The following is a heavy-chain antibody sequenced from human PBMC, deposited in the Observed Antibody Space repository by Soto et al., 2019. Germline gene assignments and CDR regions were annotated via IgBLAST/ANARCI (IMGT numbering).Heavy chain of an antibody. D-gene: IGHD3-9*01. CDR3: ARSTYYDILTGYPDYYYGMDV. CDR2: IIPILGIA. Sequence: QVQLVQSGAEVKKPGSSVKVSCKASGGTFSSYTISWVRQAPGPGLEWMGRIIPILGIANYAQKFQGRVTITADKSTSTAYMELSSLRSEDTAVYYCARSTYYDILTGYPDYYYGMDVWGQGTTVTVSS. CDR1: GGTFSSYT. J-gene: IGHJ6*02. V-gene: IGHV1-69*02.